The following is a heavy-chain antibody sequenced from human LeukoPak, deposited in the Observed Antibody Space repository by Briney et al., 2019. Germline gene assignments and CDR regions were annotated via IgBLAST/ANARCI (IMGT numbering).Heavy chain of an antibody. CDR2: ISSSGGST. Sequence: GGSLRLSCAASGFTFGSYVMGWVRQAPGKGLEWVSGISSSGGSTCYADSVKGRFTISRDNSKNTLFLQMDSLRAEDTAVYYCAKDRTYTSGWRFFDYWGQGTLVTVS. CDR1: GFTFGSYV. V-gene: IGHV3-23*01. CDR3: AKDRTYTSGWRFFDY. J-gene: IGHJ4*02. D-gene: IGHD6-25*01.